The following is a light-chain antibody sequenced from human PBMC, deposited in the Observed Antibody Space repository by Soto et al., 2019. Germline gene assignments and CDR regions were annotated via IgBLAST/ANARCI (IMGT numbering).Light chain of an antibody. CDR2: AAS. J-gene: IGKJ1*01. CDR3: QQYNNWPWT. Sequence: ETVMTQSPATLSVAPGEGATLSCRASQSVSGDLAWYQQKPGQAPRLLIFAASTRATSVPARFTGSRSGTEFTLTISSLQSEDFAIYYCQQYNNWPWTFGQGTKV. V-gene: IGKV3-15*01. CDR1: QSVSGD.